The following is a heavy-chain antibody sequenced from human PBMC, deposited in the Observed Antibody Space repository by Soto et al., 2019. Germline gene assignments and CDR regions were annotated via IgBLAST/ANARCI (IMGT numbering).Heavy chain of an antibody. V-gene: IGHV3-9*01. D-gene: IGHD3-9*01. J-gene: IGHJ2*01. CDR2: ISWNSGSI. Sequence: GGSLRLSCAASGFTFDDYAMHWVRQAPGKGLEWVSGISWNSGSIGYADSVKGRFTISRDNAKNSLYLQMNSLRAEDTALYYCAKDLYYDILTGWGYFDLWGRGTLVTVSS. CDR3: AKDLYYDILTGWGYFDL. CDR1: GFTFDDYA.